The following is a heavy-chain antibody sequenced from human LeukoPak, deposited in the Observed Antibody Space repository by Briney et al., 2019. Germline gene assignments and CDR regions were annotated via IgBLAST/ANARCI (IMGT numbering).Heavy chain of an antibody. CDR3: ASSPYCGGDCYSPYYYGMDV. V-gene: IGHV4-61*01. J-gene: IGHJ6*02. CDR2: IYYSGST. CDR1: GGSVSSGSYY. D-gene: IGHD2-21*02. Sequence: PSETLSLTCTVSGGSVSSGSYYWSWIRQPPGKGLEWNGYIYYSGSTNYNPSIKSRVTISVDTSKHQFSLKLCTVTAADTAVYYCASSPYCGGDCYSPYYYGMDVWGQGTTVTVSS.